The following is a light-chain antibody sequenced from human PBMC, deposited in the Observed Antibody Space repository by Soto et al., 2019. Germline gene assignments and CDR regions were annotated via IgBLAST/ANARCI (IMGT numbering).Light chain of an antibody. CDR3: QQYGTSPWT. Sequence: EVALTQSPGTLSLSPGAMATLSFSASQTIANNYLTWYQQKPGQAPRVLIYDASTRATGIPDRFSGSGSGTDFTLTISRLEPEDFAVYYCQQYGTSPWTFGQGTKVDIK. CDR1: QTIANNY. V-gene: IGKV3-20*01. CDR2: DAS. J-gene: IGKJ1*01.